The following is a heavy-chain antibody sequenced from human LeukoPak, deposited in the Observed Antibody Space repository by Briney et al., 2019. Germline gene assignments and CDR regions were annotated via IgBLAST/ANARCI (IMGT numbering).Heavy chain of an antibody. CDR3: ARNEDY. CDR1: GNTFTEYC. Sequence: ASVKVSCKASGNTFTEYCIHWVRQAPGQGLEWMGWIDDGDGNTKYSEKFQGRVSITRDTSASTVYMELNSLRSEDTAVYYCARNEDYWGQGTLVTVSS. V-gene: IGHV1-3*01. CDR2: IDDGDGNT. D-gene: IGHD1-1*01. J-gene: IGHJ4*02.